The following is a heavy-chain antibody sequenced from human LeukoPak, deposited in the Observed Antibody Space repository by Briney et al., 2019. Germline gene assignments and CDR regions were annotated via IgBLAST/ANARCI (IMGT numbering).Heavy chain of an antibody. CDR3: ARGRNTYYYDSSGYYKLDY. J-gene: IGHJ4*02. CDR2: IYHSGST. Sequence: SETLSLTCAVSGYSISSGYYWGWIRQPPGKGLEWIGSIYHSGSTYYNPSLKSRVTISVDTSKNQFSLKLSSVTAADTAVYYCARGRNTYYYDSSGYYKLDYWGQGTLVTVSS. D-gene: IGHD3-22*01. V-gene: IGHV4-38-2*01. CDR1: GYSISSGYY.